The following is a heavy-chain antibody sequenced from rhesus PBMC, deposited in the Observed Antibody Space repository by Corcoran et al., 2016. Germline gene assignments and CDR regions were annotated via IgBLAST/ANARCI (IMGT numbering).Heavy chain of an antibody. Sequence: QAQLQESGSGLVKPSETLSLTCAVSGGSISRSNWWSGTRQPPGKGLEWIGDISGSSGITYYNPSLKSRVTISTDTSKNQFSLKLSSVTAADTAVYYCARVGQLGFFDYWGQGVLVTVSS. CDR2: ISGSSGIT. J-gene: IGHJ4*01. V-gene: IGHV4-65*01. D-gene: IGHD6-25*01. CDR3: ARVGQLGFFDY. CDR1: GGSISRSNW.